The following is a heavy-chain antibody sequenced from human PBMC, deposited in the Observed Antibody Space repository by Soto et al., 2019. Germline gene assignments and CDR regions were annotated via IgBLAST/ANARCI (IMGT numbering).Heavy chain of an antibody. Sequence: QVQLMQSGAEVKKPGASVKVSCKASGDTFTDYYIHWVRQAPGQGLEWMGTVNPSGGHTTYAQHFRGRVTMTRDTSTSTLYMELTSLTSEDTAVYYCARGGPVVVVTAALDYWGQGTLVTVSS. J-gene: IGHJ4*02. D-gene: IGHD2-21*02. CDR2: VNPSGGHT. CDR3: ARGGPVVVVTAALDY. V-gene: IGHV1-46*01. CDR1: GDTFTDYY.